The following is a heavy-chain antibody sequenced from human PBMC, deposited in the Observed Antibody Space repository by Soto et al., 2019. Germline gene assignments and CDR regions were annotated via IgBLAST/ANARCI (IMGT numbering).Heavy chain of an antibody. Sequence: QPGGSLRLSCAASGFTFSSYGMHWVRQAPGKGLEWVAVIWYDGSNKYYADSVKGRFTISRDNSKNTLYLQMNSLRAEDTAVYYCARGRGDTAMVRPYYYYYGMDVWGQGTTVTVSS. CDR3: ARGRGDTAMVRPYYYYYGMDV. D-gene: IGHD5-18*01. V-gene: IGHV3-33*01. J-gene: IGHJ6*02. CDR1: GFTFSSYG. CDR2: IWYDGSNK.